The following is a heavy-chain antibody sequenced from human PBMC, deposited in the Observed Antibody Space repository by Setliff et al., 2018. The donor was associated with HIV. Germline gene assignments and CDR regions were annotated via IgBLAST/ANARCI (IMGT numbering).Heavy chain of an antibody. CDR3: ARGLRDNSGYYYYGMDV. D-gene: IGHD3-22*01. J-gene: IGHJ6*02. Sequence: PSETLSLTCAVSGYSISSGYYWGWIRQPPGKGLEWIGSIYYSGSTYYNPSLKSRVTISVDTSKKQFSLKVSSVIAADTAVYFCARGLRDNSGYYYYGMDVWGPGTTVTVSS. V-gene: IGHV4-38-2*01. CDR2: IYYSGST. CDR1: GYSISSGYY.